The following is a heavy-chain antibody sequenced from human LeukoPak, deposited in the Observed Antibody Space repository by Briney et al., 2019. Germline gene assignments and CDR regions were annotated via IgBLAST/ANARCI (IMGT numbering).Heavy chain of an antibody. D-gene: IGHD3-10*02. Sequence: SETLTLTCTVSGGSISSYYWSWIRQPAGKGLEWIGRIYTSGSTNYNPALKSRVTMPVDTNNNQFPLKLSTINAADKAVYYCAVQGYYMDVWGKGTTVTVSS. J-gene: IGHJ6*03. V-gene: IGHV4-4*07. CDR2: IYTSGST. CDR1: GGSISSYY. CDR3: AVQGYYMDV.